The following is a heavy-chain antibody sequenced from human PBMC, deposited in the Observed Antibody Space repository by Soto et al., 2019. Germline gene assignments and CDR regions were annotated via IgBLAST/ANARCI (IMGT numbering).Heavy chain of an antibody. D-gene: IGHD1-7*01. CDR2: IWYDGSNK. Sequence: QVQLVESGGGVVQPGRSLRLSCAASGFTFSSYGMHWVRQAPGKGLEWVAVIWYDGSNKYYADSVKGRFTISRDNSKNTRYLQRNSLRAEDTAVYYGARDSSITGTTHLDYWGQGTLVTVSS. J-gene: IGHJ4*02. V-gene: IGHV3-33*01. CDR3: ARDSSITGTTHLDY. CDR1: GFTFSSYG.